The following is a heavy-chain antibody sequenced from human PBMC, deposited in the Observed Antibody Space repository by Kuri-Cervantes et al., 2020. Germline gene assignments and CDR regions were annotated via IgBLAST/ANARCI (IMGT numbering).Heavy chain of an antibody. CDR1: GYTFTGYG. D-gene: IGHD6-13*01. Sequence: ASVKVSCKASGYTFTGYGISWVRQAPGQGLEWMGWINAYNGNTNYAQKLRGRVTMTTDTSMSTAYMELSSLRSDDTAVYYCYSSSHAFDIWGQGTMVTVSS. CDR2: INAYNGNT. CDR3: YSSSHAFDI. V-gene: IGHV1-18*01. J-gene: IGHJ3*02.